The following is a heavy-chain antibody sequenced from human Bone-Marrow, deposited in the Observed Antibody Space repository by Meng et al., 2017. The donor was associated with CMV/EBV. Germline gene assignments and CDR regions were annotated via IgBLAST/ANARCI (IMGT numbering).Heavy chain of an antibody. Sequence: SETLSLTCTVSGGSISSYYWSWIRQPPGKGLEWIGSIYSFGRNYYNPSLKSRVTMSADASKNQFSLKLASVTAADTAVYYCARVVVAPVVLIDSWGQGTLVTVSS. J-gene: IGHJ4*02. V-gene: IGHV4-4*07. CDR2: IYSFGRN. CDR3: ARVVVAPVVLIDS. D-gene: IGHD2-2*01. CDR1: GGSISSYY.